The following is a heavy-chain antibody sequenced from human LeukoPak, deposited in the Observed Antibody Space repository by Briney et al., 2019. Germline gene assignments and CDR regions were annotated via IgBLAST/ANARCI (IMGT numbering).Heavy chain of an antibody. CDR3: ARAYGGNRYDFDY. D-gene: IGHD4-23*01. V-gene: IGHV3-21*01. CDR2: ISSSSTYI. J-gene: IGHJ4*02. Sequence: PGGSLRLSCAASGFTFSTYSMNWVRQAPGKGLEWVSSISSSSTYIYYAGSVKGRFTISRDNAKNSLYLQMNSLRAGDTAVYYCARAYGGNRYDFDYWGQGTLVTVSS. CDR1: GFTFSTYS.